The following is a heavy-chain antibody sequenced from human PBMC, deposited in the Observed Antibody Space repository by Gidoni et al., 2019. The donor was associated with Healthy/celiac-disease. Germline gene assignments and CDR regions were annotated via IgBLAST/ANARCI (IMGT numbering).Heavy chain of an antibody. CDR3: ARESPRWELTAFDI. V-gene: IGHV4-59*01. CDR2: IYYSGST. Sequence: QVQLQESGPGLVKPSETLSLTCTVSGGSISSYYWSWIRPPPGKGLEWIGYIYYSGSTNYNPSLKSRVTISVDTSKNQFSLKLSSVTAADTAVYYCARESPRWELTAFDIWGQGTMVTVSS. CDR1: GGSISSYY. D-gene: IGHD1-26*01. J-gene: IGHJ3*02.